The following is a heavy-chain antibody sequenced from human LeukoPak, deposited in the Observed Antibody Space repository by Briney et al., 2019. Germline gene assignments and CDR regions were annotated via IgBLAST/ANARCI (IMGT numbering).Heavy chain of an antibody. Sequence: GGSLRLSCGASGFTFSTYSMNWVRQAPGKGLEWVSSIGSSNTYIYCADSVKGRITISRDNAKNSLYLQMNSLRAEDTAVYYCARGVYCSSTTCYMDYFDYWGQGTLVTVSS. J-gene: IGHJ4*02. CDR1: GFTFSTYS. CDR3: ARGVYCSSTTCYMDYFDY. V-gene: IGHV3-21*01. CDR2: IGSSNTYI. D-gene: IGHD2-2*02.